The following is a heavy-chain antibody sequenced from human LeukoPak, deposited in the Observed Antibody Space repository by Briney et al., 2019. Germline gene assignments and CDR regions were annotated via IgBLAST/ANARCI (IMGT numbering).Heavy chain of an antibody. CDR2: INHSGST. CDR3: ARRRYDASGYYPSRGRYFDY. J-gene: IGHJ4*02. Sequence: SETLSLTCAVYGGSFSGYYWSWIRQPPGKGLEWIGEINHSGSTNYNPSLKSRVTISVDTSKNQFSLELTSTAADTAVYYCARRRYDASGYYPSRGRYFDYWGQGTLVTVSS. V-gene: IGHV4-34*01. D-gene: IGHD3-22*01. CDR1: GGSFSGYY.